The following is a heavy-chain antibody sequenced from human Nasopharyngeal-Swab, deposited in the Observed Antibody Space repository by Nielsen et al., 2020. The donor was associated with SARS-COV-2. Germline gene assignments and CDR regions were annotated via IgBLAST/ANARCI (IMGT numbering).Heavy chain of an antibody. V-gene: IGHV3-53*01. CDR3: ARDRRDVDNQ. CDR1: GFDVSGNY. CDR2: MYAGGDT. D-gene: IGHD5-24*01. J-gene: IGHJ4*02. Sequence: GGSLRLSCAASGFDVSGNYMSWFRQAPGKGLEWVSVMYAGGDTYYADSVKGRFTISRDSSKNTLYLQMNSLRVEDTALYYCARDRRDVDNQWGQGTLVTVSS.